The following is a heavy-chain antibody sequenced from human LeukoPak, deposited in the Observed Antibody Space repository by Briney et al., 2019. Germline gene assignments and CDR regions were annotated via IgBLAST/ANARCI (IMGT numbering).Heavy chain of an antibody. CDR1: GLTFSNYA. J-gene: IGHJ4*02. V-gene: IGHV3-23*01. CDR3: AKASSADDY. Sequence: GGSLRLSCAASGLTFSNYALSWVRQAPGEGLEWVSSISGRGDNTNYADSVKGRFTISRDNSKNTLFLQMNNLRAEDTAVYYCAKASSADDYWGQGTLVTVSS. CDR2: ISGRGDNT. D-gene: IGHD6-6*01.